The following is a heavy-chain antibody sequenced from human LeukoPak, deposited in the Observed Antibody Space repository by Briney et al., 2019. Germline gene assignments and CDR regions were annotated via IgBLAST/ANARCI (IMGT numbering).Heavy chain of an antibody. D-gene: IGHD6-6*01. CDR3: ARGSSNVAARNNWFDP. Sequence: GGSLRLSCAASGFTFNTYSMNWVRQAPGKGLEWVSSISSSNSYIYYADSMKGRFTISRDNGKNSLYLQMNSLRAEDTAVYFCARGSSNVAARNNWFDPWGQGTLVTVSS. CDR2: ISSSNSYI. CDR1: GFTFNTYS. V-gene: IGHV3-21*01. J-gene: IGHJ5*02.